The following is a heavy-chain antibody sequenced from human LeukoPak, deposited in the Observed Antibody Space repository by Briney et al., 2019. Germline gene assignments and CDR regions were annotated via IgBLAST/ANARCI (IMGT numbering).Heavy chain of an antibody. J-gene: IGHJ6*03. CDR3: ARPMGYYYYPYIDV. V-gene: IGHV4-34*01. CDR1: GGSLSGLY. Sequence: SETLSLTCAVYGGSLSGLYWNWIRQTPGKGLEWIGEIDYSGNTNYSPSLKSRVTISIDTSKNQFSQTVRPVSGADTRVYYRARPMGYYYYPYIDVWGRGTTVTV. D-gene: IGHD3-10*01. CDR2: IDYSGNT.